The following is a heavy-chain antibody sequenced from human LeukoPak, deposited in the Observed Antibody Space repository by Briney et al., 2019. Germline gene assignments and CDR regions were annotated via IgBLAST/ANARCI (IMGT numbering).Heavy chain of an antibody. J-gene: IGHJ4*02. Sequence: ASVKVSCKASGYTFTSYGISWVRQAPGRGLEWMGWISAYNGNTNYAQKLQGRVTMTTDTSTSTAYMELRSLRSDDTAVYYCARMISGFSYGGWYYFDYWGQGTLVTVSS. V-gene: IGHV1-18*01. CDR3: ARMISGFSYGGWYYFDY. CDR2: ISAYNGNT. D-gene: IGHD4-23*01. CDR1: GYTFTSYG.